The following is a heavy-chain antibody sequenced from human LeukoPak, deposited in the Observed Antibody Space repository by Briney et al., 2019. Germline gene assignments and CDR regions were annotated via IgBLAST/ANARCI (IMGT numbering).Heavy chain of an antibody. CDR3: AKDGTSWSFDY. V-gene: IGHV3-23*01. CDR1: GFTFSNYA. Sequence: GGSLRLSCAASGFTFSNYALSWVRQAPGQGLEWVSGISMSGATTHYAGSVKGRFTISRDNSKNILYLQMNGLRAEDTAVYYCAKDGTSWSFDYWGQGTLVTVSS. CDR2: ISMSGATT. D-gene: IGHD2-2*01. J-gene: IGHJ4*02.